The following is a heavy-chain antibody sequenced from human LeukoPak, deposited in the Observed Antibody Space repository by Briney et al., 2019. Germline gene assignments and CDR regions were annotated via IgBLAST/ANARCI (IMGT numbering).Heavy chain of an antibody. J-gene: IGHJ5*01. CDR2: IYSGGST. Sequence: GGSLRLSCAASGFTFSSYWMHWVRQAPGKGLVWVSLIYSGGSTYYADSVKGRFTISRDNSKNTLYLQMNSLRAEDTAVYYCAKDGLTGYYTAWFDSWGQGGLVIVSS. CDR1: GFTFSSYW. CDR3: AKDGLTGYYTAWFDS. V-gene: IGHV3-53*05. D-gene: IGHD3-9*01.